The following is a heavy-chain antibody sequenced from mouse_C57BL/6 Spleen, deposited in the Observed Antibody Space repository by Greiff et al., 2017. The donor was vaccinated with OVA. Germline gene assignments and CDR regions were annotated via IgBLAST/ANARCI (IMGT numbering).Heavy chain of an antibody. Sequence: VQLQESGPELVKPGASVKISCKASGYAFSSSWMNWVKQRPGKGLEWIGRIYPGDGDTNYNGKFKGKATLTADKSSSTAYMQLSSLTSEDSAVYFCVRGYGTYFDYWGQGTTLTVSS. CDR2: IYPGDGDT. CDR1: GYAFSSSW. D-gene: IGHD1-1*01. CDR3: VRGYGTYFDY. V-gene: IGHV1-82*01. J-gene: IGHJ2*01.